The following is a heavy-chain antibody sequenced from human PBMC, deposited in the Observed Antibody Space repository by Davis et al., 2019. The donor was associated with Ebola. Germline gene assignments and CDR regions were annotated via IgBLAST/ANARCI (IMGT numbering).Heavy chain of an antibody. CDR2: ISSSSSTI. Sequence: PGGSLRLSCAASGFTFSSYSMNWVRQAPGKGLEWVSYISSSSSTIYYADSVKGRFTISRDNAKNSLYLQMNSLRAEDTAVYYCARKVRDYGSGSYYTLTIISQDPYFDYWGQGTLVTVSS. J-gene: IGHJ4*02. V-gene: IGHV3-48*04. D-gene: IGHD3-10*01. CDR1: GFTFSSYS. CDR3: ARKVRDYGSGSYYTLTIISQDPYFDY.